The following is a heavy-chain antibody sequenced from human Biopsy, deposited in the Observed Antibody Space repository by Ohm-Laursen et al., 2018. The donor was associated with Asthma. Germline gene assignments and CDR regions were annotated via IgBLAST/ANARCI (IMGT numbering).Heavy chain of an antibody. CDR2: IPYDGSSI. Sequence: SLRLSCAASRFTYEMHWVRQAPGKGLEWVAVIPYDGSSIYYADSVKGRFTISRDNSKNTLSLQMNSLTAEDTAVYYCAREGVAGTHIEDWGQGTLVTVSS. J-gene: IGHJ4*02. D-gene: IGHD6-19*01. CDR3: AREGVAGTHIED. CDR1: RFTYE. V-gene: IGHV3-30-3*01.